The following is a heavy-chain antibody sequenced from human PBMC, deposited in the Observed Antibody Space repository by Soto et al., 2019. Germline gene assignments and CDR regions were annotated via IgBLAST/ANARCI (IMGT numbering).Heavy chain of an antibody. CDR3: ARAEPYSTSSPFDS. D-gene: IGHD6-6*01. Sequence: QVQLVQSGAEVKKPGASVKVSCKTSGYTFTNYNINWVRQATGQGLEWMGWMNPNSGNTGYAQKFQCTVTMTSHTPITTAYMELSSLRSGDTAVYYCARAEPYSTSSPFDSWGQGTLVPVSS. CDR2: MNPNSGNT. J-gene: IGHJ4*02. CDR1: GYTFTNYN. V-gene: IGHV1-8*01.